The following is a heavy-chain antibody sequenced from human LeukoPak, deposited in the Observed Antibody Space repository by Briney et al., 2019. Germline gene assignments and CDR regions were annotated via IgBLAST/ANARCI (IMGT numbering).Heavy chain of an antibody. D-gene: IGHD4-17*01. CDR1: GGSMSSYY. CDR3: AKQRGDRVAY. CDR2: IHYSGST. Sequence: SETLSLTCTVSGGSMSSYYWSWIRQPPGKGLEWIGYIHYSGSTNYNPSLNSRVSISIATSKNRFSLRLSSVTAADTAVYYCAKQRGDRVAYWGQGTLVTVSS. J-gene: IGHJ4*02. V-gene: IGHV4-59*08.